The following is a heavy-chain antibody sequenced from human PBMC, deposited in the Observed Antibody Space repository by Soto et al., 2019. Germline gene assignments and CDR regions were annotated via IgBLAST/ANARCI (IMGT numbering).Heavy chain of an antibody. CDR2: ISWDGGST. CDR1: GFTFDDYT. Sequence: GGSLRLSCAASGFTFDDYTMHWVRQAPGKGLEWVSLISWDGGSTYYADSVKGRFTISRDNSNNTLSLQMHILRVEDTAVYFCAKGGYYSLFDIWGQGTMVTVSS. D-gene: IGHD3-16*01. J-gene: IGHJ3*02. CDR3: AKGGYYSLFDI. V-gene: IGHV3-43*01.